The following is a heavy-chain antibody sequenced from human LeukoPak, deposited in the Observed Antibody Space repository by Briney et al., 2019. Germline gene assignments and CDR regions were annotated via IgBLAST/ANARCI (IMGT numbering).Heavy chain of an antibody. CDR1: GFTFRSYS. V-gene: IGHV3-21*06. CDR3: ARYSDTGYSSSWYSTPFDY. CDR2: ISSSSSYI. J-gene: IGHJ4*02. Sequence: PGGSLRLSCAASGFTFRSYSMKWVRQAPGKGLEWVSSISSSSSYIYYADSVKGRFTISRDNAKNLLYLQMNSLRAEDTPVYYCARYSDTGYSSSWYSTPFDYWGQGTLVTVSS. D-gene: IGHD6-13*01.